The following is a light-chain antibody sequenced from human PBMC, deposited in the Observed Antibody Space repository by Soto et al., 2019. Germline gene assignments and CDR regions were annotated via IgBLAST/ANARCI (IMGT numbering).Light chain of an antibody. V-gene: IGKV1-5*01. CDR1: ESMSNC. CDR3: QQCHRYLT. Sequence: DIQMTQSPSTLSASVGDRVPITCRASESMSNCLAWYQQKPGKAPKLLISGASSLQSGVPSRFSGSASGTEFTLTISSLQPDDIATYYCQQCHRYLTFGQGTKVEMK. J-gene: IGKJ1*01. CDR2: GAS.